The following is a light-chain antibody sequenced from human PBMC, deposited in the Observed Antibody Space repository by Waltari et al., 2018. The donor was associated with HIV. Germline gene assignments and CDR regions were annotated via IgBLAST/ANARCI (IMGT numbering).Light chain of an antibody. CDR3: CSFAGSGTSVI. CDR1: SSDVGPNNL. CDR2: EVT. V-gene: IGLV2-23*02. Sequence: SPLPHPASLSGSPGQSITISCTGPSSDVGPNNLFSWYQRHPGKAPKLIIDEVTKRPSGASIRFSGSKSGNTASLTISGLQTEDEADYYCCSFAGSGTSVIFGGGTKVTVL. J-gene: IGLJ2*01.